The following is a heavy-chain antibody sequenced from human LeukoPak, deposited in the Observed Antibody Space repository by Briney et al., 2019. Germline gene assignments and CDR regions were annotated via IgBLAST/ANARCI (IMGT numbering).Heavy chain of an antibody. CDR3: ARSPYFEGFDY. CDR1: GGSFESYY. CDR2: IAASGTT. D-gene: IGHD3-9*01. Sequence: SETLSLTCSVSGGSFESYYWSWIRQPPGKGLEFIGYIAASGTTKHNPSLKSRVTLSMDTSKNQFSLKLRSVTAADTAVYFCARSPYFEGFDYWGQGTLVTVSS. J-gene: IGHJ4*02. V-gene: IGHV4-4*08.